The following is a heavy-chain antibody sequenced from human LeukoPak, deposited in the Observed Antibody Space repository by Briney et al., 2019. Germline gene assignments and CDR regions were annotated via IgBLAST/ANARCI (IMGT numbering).Heavy chain of an antibody. J-gene: IGHJ5*02. CDR3: ARDFAVTTINCFDP. V-gene: IGHV3-21*01. CDR2: ISSSSSYI. CDR1: GFTFSSYS. Sequence: GGSLRLSCAASGFTFSSYSMNWVRQAPGKGLEWVSSISSSSSYIYYADSVKGRFTISRDNAKNSLYLQMNSLRAEDTAVYYCARDFAVTTINCFDPWGQGTLVTVSS. D-gene: IGHD4-17*01.